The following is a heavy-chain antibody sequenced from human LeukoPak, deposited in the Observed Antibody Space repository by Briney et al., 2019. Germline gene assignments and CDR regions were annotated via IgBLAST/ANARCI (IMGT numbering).Heavy chain of an antibody. V-gene: IGHV3-30*18. CDR1: GFTFSNYG. D-gene: IGHD2/OR15-2a*01. CDR3: AKDLGLTMPDY. Sequence: GGSLRLSCAASGFTFSNYGMHWVRQAPGKGLEWVAVILYDGSNKFYADSVKGRFTISRDNSENTLYLQMNSLRAGDTAVYYCAKDLGLTMPDYWSQGTLVTVSS. J-gene: IGHJ4*02. CDR2: ILYDGSNK.